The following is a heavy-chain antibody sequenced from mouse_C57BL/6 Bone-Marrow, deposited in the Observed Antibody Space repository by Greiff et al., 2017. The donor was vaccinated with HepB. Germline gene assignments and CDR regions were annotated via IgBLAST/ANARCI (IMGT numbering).Heavy chain of an antibody. V-gene: IGHV1-81*01. CDR1: GYTFTSYG. CDR3: ANYYYGSSYWYFDV. CDR2: IYPRSGNT. J-gene: IGHJ1*03. D-gene: IGHD1-1*01. Sequence: VQLQQSGAELARPGASVKLSCKASGYTFTSYGISWVKQRTGQGLEWIGEIYPRSGNTYYNEKFKGKATLTADKSSSTAYIDLRSLTSEDSAVYFCANYYYGSSYWYFDVWSTATTVTVST.